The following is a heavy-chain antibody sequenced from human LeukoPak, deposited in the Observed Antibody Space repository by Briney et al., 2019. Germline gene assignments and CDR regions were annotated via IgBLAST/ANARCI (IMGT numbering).Heavy chain of an antibody. D-gene: IGHD6-13*01. CDR3: AKGSIAAAGICVY. Sequence: GGSLRLSCAASGFTFSSYAMSWVRQAPGEGLEWVSAISGSGGSTYYADSVKGRFTISGDNSKNTLYLQMNSLRAEDTAVYYCAKGSIAAAGICVYWGQGTLVTVSS. CDR1: GFTFSSYA. V-gene: IGHV3-23*01. J-gene: IGHJ4*02. CDR2: ISGSGGST.